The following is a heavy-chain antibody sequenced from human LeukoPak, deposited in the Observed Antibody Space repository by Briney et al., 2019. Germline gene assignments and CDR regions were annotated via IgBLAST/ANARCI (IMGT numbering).Heavy chain of an antibody. CDR2: IYISGST. J-gene: IGHJ4*02. CDR3: ATVRIAARPYFDY. Sequence: PSETLSLTCTVSGGFISSYYWSWIRQPPGKGLEWIGYIYISGSTNYSPSLKSRVTLSVDASRNQFSLKLSSVTAADTAVYYCATVRIAARPYFDYWGQGTLVTVSS. D-gene: IGHD6-6*01. CDR1: GGFISSYY. V-gene: IGHV4-4*09.